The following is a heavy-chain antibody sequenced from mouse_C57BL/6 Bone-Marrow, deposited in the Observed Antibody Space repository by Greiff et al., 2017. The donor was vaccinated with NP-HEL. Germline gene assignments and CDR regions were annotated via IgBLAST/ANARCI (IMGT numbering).Heavy chain of an antibody. CDR3: ARWGTTVVAPFAY. CDR1: GYTFTSSG. CDR2: LYPRSGNT. V-gene: IGHV1-81*01. Sequence: QVHVKQSGAELARPGASVKLSCKASGYTFTSSGISWVKQRTGQGLEWIVELYPRSGNTYYNEKFKGKATLTADKSSSTAYMELRSLTSEDSAVYFCARWGTTVVAPFAYWGQGTLVTVSA. J-gene: IGHJ3*01. D-gene: IGHD1-1*01.